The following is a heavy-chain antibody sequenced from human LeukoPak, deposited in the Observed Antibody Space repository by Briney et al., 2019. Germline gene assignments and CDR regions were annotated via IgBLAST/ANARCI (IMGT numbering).Heavy chain of an antibody. J-gene: IGHJ4*02. V-gene: IGHV1-2*02. Sequence: ASVKVSCKASGYTFTGYYMHWVRQAPGQGLEWMGWINPNSGGTNYAQTFQGRVTITRDTSISTAYMELSRLRSDDTAVYYCARDQNSGSYYSYWGQGTLVTVSS. D-gene: IGHD1-26*01. CDR3: ARDQNSGSYYSY. CDR2: INPNSGGT. CDR1: GYTFTGYY.